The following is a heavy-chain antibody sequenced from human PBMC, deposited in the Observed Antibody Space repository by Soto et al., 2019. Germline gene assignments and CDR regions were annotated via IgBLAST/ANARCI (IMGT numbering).Heavy chain of an antibody. V-gene: IGHV5-10-1*01. CDR2: IDPSDSYT. CDR1: GYSFTSYW. J-gene: IGHJ6*02. Sequence: GETLKISCKGSGYSFTSYWISWVRRMPGKGLEWMGRIDPSDSYTNYSPSFQGHVTISADKSISTAYLQWSSLKASDTAMYYCARGPLSEAAYYYYGMDVWGQGTTVTVSS. CDR3: ARGPLSEAAYYYYGMDV. D-gene: IGHD6-25*01.